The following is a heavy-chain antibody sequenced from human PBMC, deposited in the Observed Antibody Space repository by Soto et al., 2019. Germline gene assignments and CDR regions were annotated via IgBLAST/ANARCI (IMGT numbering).Heavy chain of an antibody. Sequence: GASVKVSCKASGGTFSSYAISWVRQAPGQGLEWMGGIIPIFGTANYAQKFQGRVTITADESTSTAYMELSSLRSEDTAVYYCARDQSITMRRSLGAWFDPWGQGTLVTVSS. CDR2: IIPIFGTA. V-gene: IGHV1-69*13. CDR3: ARDQSITMRRSLGAWFDP. J-gene: IGHJ5*02. CDR1: GGTFSSYA. D-gene: IGHD3-22*01.